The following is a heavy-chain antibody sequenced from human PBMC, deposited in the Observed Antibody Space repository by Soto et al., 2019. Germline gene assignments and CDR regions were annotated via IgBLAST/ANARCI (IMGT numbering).Heavy chain of an antibody. D-gene: IGHD3-3*01. J-gene: IGHJ5*02. CDR1: GDTFRSPY. CDR3: VGGADLEGRYNWCDP. V-gene: IGHV1-46*04. CDR2: INPSRATT. Sequence: QVQLVQSGAEVKKPGASMKVSCKSFGDTFRSPYIHWVRQAPGQGLEWVGLINPSRATTTISQKLQGRVTLTSDTSTRTVYRELSSLRSDDTAIYFCVGGADLEGRYNWCDPGGQGTLVTVSS.